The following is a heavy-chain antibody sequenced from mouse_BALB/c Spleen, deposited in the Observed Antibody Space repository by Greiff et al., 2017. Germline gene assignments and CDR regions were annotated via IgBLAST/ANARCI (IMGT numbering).Heavy chain of an antibody. CDR3: TREGKTGSYYFDY. Sequence: EVQVVESGGGLVKPGGSLKLSCAASGFTFSSYTMSWVRQTPEKRLEWVATISSGGSYTYYPDSVKGRFTISRDNAKNTLYLQMSSLKSEDTAMYYCTREGKTGSYYFDYWGQGTTLTVSS. J-gene: IGHJ2*01. CDR2: ISSGGSYT. V-gene: IGHV5-6-4*01. D-gene: IGHD4-1*01. CDR1: GFTFSSYT.